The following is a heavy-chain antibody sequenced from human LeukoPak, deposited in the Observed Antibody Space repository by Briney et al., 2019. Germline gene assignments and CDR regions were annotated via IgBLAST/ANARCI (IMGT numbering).Heavy chain of an antibody. CDR1: GFTFSSYS. J-gene: IGHJ4*02. Sequence: GGSLRLSCAASGFTFSSYSMNWVRQAPGKGLEWVSSISSSSSYIYYADSVKGRFTISGDNAKNSLYLQMNSLRAEDTAVYFCARGYCTSTSCPWSFDYWGQGTLVSVSS. V-gene: IGHV3-21*01. D-gene: IGHD2-2*01. CDR3: ARGYCTSTSCPWSFDY. CDR2: ISSSSSYI.